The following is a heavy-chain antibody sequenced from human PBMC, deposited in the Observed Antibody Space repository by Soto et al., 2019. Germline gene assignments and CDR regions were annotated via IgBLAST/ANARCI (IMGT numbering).Heavy chain of an antibody. V-gene: IGHV1-69*13. Sequence: SSVNVSCKSSGGTFSSYAISWVRQTPGQGLEWMGGIIPIFGTANYAQKFQGRVTITADESTSTAYMELSSLRSEDTAVYYCARVPDSSSSPFDYWGQGTLVTVSS. CDR3: ARVPDSSSSPFDY. D-gene: IGHD6-6*01. J-gene: IGHJ4*02. CDR2: IIPIFGTA. CDR1: GGTFSSYA.